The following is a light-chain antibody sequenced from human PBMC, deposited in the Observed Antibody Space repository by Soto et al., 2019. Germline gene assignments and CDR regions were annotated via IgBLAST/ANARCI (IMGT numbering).Light chain of an antibody. CDR2: DAS. J-gene: IGKJ5*01. Sequence: EIVLTQSPATLSLSPGARATLSCRASQSVSAYLAWYQQKPGQAPRLLIYDASNRATGIPARFSGSESGTDFALTITSLEPEDFGVYYCQQRVNWPLTFGQGTRLEIK. CDR1: QSVSAY. CDR3: QQRVNWPLT. V-gene: IGKV3-11*01.